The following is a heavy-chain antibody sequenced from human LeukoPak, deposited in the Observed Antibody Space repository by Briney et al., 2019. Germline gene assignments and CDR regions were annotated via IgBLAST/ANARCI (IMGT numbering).Heavy chain of an antibody. CDR1: GFTFSSYA. CDR3: ARERYN. Sequence: GRSLRLSCAASGFTFSSYAMHWVRQAPGKGLEWVAVISYDGSNKYYADSVKGRFTISRDNSKNTLYLQMNSLRAEDTAVYYCARERYNWGQGTLVTVSS. CDR2: ISYDGSNK. J-gene: IGHJ4*02. D-gene: IGHD1-1*01. V-gene: IGHV3-30*04.